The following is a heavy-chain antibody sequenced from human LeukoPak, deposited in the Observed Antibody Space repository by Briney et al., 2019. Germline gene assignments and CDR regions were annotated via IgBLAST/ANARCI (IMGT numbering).Heavy chain of an antibody. V-gene: IGHV3-13*01. J-gene: IGHJ6*02. CDR3: ARGSCSSSSCYERLNGLDV. Sequence: GGSLRLSCAASGFTFSNYDMHWVRQAAGKGLEWVSSIDAAGDTYYPGSVKGPFTISRENAKKSFHLQMNSLRAGDTAVYYCARGSCSSSSCYERLNGLDVWGQGTPVTVSS. D-gene: IGHD2-2*01. CDR1: GFTFSNYD. CDR2: IDAAGDT.